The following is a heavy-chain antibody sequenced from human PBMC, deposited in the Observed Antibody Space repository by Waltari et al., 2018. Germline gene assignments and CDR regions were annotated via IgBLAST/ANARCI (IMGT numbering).Heavy chain of an antibody. CDR3: ARGYCGGDCDLLGTTGDDAFDI. J-gene: IGHJ3*02. V-gene: IGHV4-59*01. Sequence: QVQLQESGPGLVKPSETLSLTCTVSGGSISSYYWSWIRQPPGKGLEWIGYIYYLGSTNHHPSLRIRFTISVDTSTNQFSLKLSSVTAADTAVYYCARGYCGGDCDLLGTTGDDAFDIWGQGTMVTVSS. D-gene: IGHD2-21*02. CDR1: GGSISSYY. CDR2: IYYLGST.